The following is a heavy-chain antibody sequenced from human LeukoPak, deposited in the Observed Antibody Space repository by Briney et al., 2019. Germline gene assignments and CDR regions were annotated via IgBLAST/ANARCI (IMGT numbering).Heavy chain of an antibody. J-gene: IGHJ5*02. CDR3: ARWQLWFPWFDP. CDR2: INHSGST. V-gene: IGHV4-34*01. Sequence: SETLSLTCAVYGGSFSGYYWSWIRQPPGKGLEWIGEINHSGSTNYNSSLKSRVTISVDTSKNQFSLKLSSVTAADTAVYYCARWQLWFPWFDPWGQGTLVTVSS. D-gene: IGHD5-18*01. CDR1: GGSFSGYY.